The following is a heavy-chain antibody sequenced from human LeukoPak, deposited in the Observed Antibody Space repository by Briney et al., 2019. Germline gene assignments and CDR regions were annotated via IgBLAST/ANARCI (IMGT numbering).Heavy chain of an antibody. CDR3: ARDFSYGSGFDY. J-gene: IGHJ4*02. CDR1: GFSISSYA. Sequence: GGSLRLSCAASGFSISSYALHWVRQAPGKGLQYVSGISNGGSIDSANSVKGRFTISRDNSKNTLYLQMGSLRPEDMAVYYCARDFSYGSGFDYWGQGILVTVSS. CDR2: ISNGGSI. V-gene: IGHV3-64*01. D-gene: IGHD5-18*01.